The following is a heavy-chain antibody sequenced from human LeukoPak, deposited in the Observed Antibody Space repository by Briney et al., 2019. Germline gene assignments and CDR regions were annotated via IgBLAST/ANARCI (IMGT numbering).Heavy chain of an antibody. V-gene: IGHV4-59*08. CDR3: ARQLTPRDAFDI. D-gene: IGHD3-9*01. CDR2: IYYSGST. CDR1: GGSISSYY. J-gene: IGHJ3*02. Sequence: PSETLSLTCTVSGGSISSYYWSWIRLPPGKGLEWIGYIYYSGSTNYNPSLKSRVTISVDTSKNQFSLKLSSVTAADTAVYYCARQLTPRDAFDIWGQGTMVTVSS.